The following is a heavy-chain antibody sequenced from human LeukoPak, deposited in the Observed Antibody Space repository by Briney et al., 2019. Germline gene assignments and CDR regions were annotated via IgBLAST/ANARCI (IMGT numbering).Heavy chain of an antibody. Sequence: SSETLSLTCTVSGGSISSGGYYWSWIRQHPGKGLEWIGYIYYSGSTYYNPSLKSRVTISVDTSKNQSSLKLSSVTAADTAVYYCARGTYYYDSSGYYYLAFDIWGQGTMVTVSS. D-gene: IGHD3-22*01. CDR1: GGSISSGGYY. J-gene: IGHJ3*02. CDR2: IYYSGST. CDR3: ARGTYYYDSSGYYYLAFDI. V-gene: IGHV4-31*03.